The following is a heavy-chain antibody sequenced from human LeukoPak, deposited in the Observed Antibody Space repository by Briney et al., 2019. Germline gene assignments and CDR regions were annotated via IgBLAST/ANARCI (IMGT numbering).Heavy chain of an antibody. CDR3: AREGGSYYPNWFDP. D-gene: IGHD1-26*01. V-gene: IGHV4-59*01. CDR1: GGSISSYY. Sequence: SETLSLTCTVSGGSISSYYWSWIRQPPGKGLELIGYIYYSGSTNYNPSLKSRVTISVDTSKNQFSLKLSSVTAADTAVYYCAREGGSYYPNWFDPWGQGTLVTVSS. J-gene: IGHJ5*02. CDR2: IYYSGST.